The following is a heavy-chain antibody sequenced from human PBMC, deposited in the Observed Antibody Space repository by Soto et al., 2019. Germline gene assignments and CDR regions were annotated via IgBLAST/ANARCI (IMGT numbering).Heavy chain of an antibody. V-gene: IGHV1-2*02. D-gene: IGHD3-22*01. J-gene: IGHJ6*02. CDR3: ARIEQYYYYYGMDV. CDR2: INPNSGGT. Sequence: QVQLVQCGAEVKKPGASVKVSCKASGYTFTGYYMHWARQAPGPGLEWMGWINPNSGGTNYAQKFQGRDTMTRDTSISTAYMELSRLRSDDTAVYYCARIEQYYYYYGMDVWGQGTTVTVSS. CDR1: GYTFTGYY.